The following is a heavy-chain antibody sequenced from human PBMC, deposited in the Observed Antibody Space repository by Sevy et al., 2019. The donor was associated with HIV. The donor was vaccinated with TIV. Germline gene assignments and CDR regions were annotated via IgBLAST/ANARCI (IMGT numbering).Heavy chain of an antibody. J-gene: IGHJ4*02. Sequence: SETLSLTCTVSGGSISSYYWSWIRQPPGKGLEWIGYIYYSGSTNYNPSLKSRVTISVDTSKNQFSLKLSSVTAADTAVYYCARASGPRNYGGNFDYWGQGTLVTVSS. CDR2: IYYSGST. V-gene: IGHV4-59*01. D-gene: IGHD4-17*01. CDR3: ARASGPRNYGGNFDY. CDR1: GGSISSYY.